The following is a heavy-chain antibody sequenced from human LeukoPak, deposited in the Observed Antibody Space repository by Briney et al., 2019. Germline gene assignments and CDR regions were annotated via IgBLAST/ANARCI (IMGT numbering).Heavy chain of an antibody. CDR3: DTRPRY. V-gene: IGHV3-48*03. CDR2: ISNSGNTI. D-gene: IGHD2-2*01. Sequence: GGSLRLSCVGSGLTFSSYDMNWVRQAPGKGLEWNSYISNSGNTIYYADSVKGRFTISRDNAKNSLYLQMDSLRAEDTAVYYCDTRPRYWGQGTLVTVSS. J-gene: IGHJ4*02. CDR1: GLTFSSYD.